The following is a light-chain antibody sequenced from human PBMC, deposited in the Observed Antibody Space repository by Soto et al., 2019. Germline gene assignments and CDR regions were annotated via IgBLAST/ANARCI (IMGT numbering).Light chain of an antibody. V-gene: IGKV1-5*03. CDR2: KAS. CDR3: QQSFTTWT. J-gene: IGKJ1*01. Sequence: DIQMTQSPSTLSASVGDRVTITCRASQSISSWLAWYQQKLGKAPKLLIYKASSLESGVPSRFSGSGSGTDFTLTISNLQPEDFATYYCQQSFTTWTFGQGTKVDIK. CDR1: QSISSW.